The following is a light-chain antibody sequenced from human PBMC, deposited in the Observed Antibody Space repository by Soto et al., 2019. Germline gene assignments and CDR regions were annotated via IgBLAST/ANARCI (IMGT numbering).Light chain of an antibody. CDR2: DTS. Sequence: EIVLTQSPATQSLSPGERATLSSRASQSVSSYLAWYQQKPGQAPRLLMYDTSNRATGIPARFSGSGSGTDFTLTISSLEPEDFAVYYCQQRSNFLWTFGQGTKVEIK. J-gene: IGKJ1*01. V-gene: IGKV3-11*01. CDR3: QQRSNFLWT. CDR1: QSVSSY.